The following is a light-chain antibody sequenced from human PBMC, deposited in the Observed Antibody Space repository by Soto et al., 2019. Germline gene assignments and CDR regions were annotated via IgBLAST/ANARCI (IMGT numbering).Light chain of an antibody. CDR3: QQYYTSPLT. J-gene: IGKJ4*01. CDR2: WAS. CDR1: QSVLFTSNNKNY. Sequence: DIVMTQSPDSLAVSLGERATIKCKSSQSVLFTSNNKNYLAWFQQTPRQPPKLLVSWASTRESGVPDRFSGSGSGTDFTLTISSLQAEDVAVYYCQQYYTSPLTFGGGTKVEIK. V-gene: IGKV4-1*01.